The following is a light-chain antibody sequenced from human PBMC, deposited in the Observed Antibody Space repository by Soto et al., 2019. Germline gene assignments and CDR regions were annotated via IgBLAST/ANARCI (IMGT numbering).Light chain of an antibody. CDR2: LNSDGSH. CDR1: SRHSSYA. CDR3: QTWGTGMTYV. Sequence: QLVLTQSPSASASLGASVKLTCTLSSRHSSYAIAWHQQQPEKGPRYLMKLNSDGSHSKGDGIPDRFSGSSSGAERYLTISSLQSEDEADYYCQTWGTGMTYVFGTGTKLTVL. V-gene: IGLV4-69*01. J-gene: IGLJ1*01.